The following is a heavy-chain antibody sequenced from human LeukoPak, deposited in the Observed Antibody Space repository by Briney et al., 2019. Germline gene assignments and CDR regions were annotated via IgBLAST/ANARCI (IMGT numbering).Heavy chain of an antibody. CDR3: ARDLRKEVVRGVIMGYYYGMDV. D-gene: IGHD3-10*01. CDR1: GYTFTGYY. CDR2: FNPTSGGT. J-gene: IGHJ6*02. Sequence: ASLRVSCKASGYTFTGYYMHWVREAPGQGIEWMGWFNPTSGGTNYAQKVQARVTMTRDTSISTANMELSRLRSDDTAVYYCARDLRKEVVRGVIMGYYYGMDVWGQGTTVTVSS. V-gene: IGHV1-2*02.